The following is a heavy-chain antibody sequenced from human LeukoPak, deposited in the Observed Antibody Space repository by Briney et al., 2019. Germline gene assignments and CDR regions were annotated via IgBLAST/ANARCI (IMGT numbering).Heavy chain of an antibody. CDR1: GFTFSDYY. Sequence: PGGSLRLSCAASGFTFSDYYMSWIRQAPGKGLEWVSYISSSSSYTNYADSVKGRFTISRDNAKNSLYLQMNSLRAEDTAVYYCARDSGNYHYDMDVWGQGTTVIVSS. J-gene: IGHJ6*02. CDR3: ARDSGNYHYDMDV. V-gene: IGHV3-11*05. CDR2: ISSSSSYT. D-gene: IGHD3-10*01.